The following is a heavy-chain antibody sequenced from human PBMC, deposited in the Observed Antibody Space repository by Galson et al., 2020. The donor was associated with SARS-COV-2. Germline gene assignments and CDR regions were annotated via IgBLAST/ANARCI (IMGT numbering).Heavy chain of an antibody. CDR2: INQDGSDK. Sequence: GESLKISCRASGFTSIIKWMSWVRQAPGKGLEWVAIINQDGSDKRLVDSLKGRFTISRDNAKDSLYLEMNTLRAGDTAVYYCAGGSGWLLEHWGQGTLVTVSS. V-gene: IGHV3-7*04. J-gene: IGHJ4*02. CDR1: GFTSIIKW. D-gene: IGHD6-19*01. CDR3: AGGSGWLLEH.